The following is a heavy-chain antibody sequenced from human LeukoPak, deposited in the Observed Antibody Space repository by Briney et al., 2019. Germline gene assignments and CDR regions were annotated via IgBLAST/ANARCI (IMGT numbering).Heavy chain of an antibody. J-gene: IGHJ4*02. D-gene: IGHD5-24*01. Sequence: PGGSLRRSCAASGFTFISYAMSWVCQASGKGLEWVSAISGSGGSTYYADSVKGRFTISRDNSKNTLYLQMNSLRAEDTAVYYCAPKMATIDYWGQGTLVTVSS. CDR1: GFTFISYA. CDR3: APKMATIDY. V-gene: IGHV3-23*01. CDR2: ISGSGGST.